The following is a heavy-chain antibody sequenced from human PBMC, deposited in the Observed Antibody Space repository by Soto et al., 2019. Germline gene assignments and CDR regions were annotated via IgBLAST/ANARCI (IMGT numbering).Heavy chain of an antibody. CDR2: ISYDGSNK. V-gene: IGHV3-30*03. Sequence: QVQLVESGGGVVQPGRSLRLSCAASGFTFSSYGMHWVRQAPGKGLEWVAVISYDGSNKYYADSVKGRFTISRDNSKNTLYLQRNSLRAEDTAVYYCAIPPEGYGRYYYYGMDVWGQWTTVTVSS. CDR3: AIPPEGYGRYYYYGMDV. CDR1: GFTFSSYG. J-gene: IGHJ6*02. D-gene: IGHD4-17*01.